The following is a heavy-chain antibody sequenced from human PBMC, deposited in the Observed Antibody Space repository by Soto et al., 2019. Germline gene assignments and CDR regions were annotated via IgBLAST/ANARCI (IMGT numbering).Heavy chain of an antibody. CDR2: ISGSGGST. J-gene: IGHJ6*02. CDR3: AKSPFLLSGDLYYYYGMDV. CDR1: GFTFSSYA. D-gene: IGHD4-17*01. Sequence: EVQLLESGGGLVQPGGSLRLSCAASGFTFSSYAMSWVRQAPGKGLEWVSAISGSGGSTYYADSVKGRFTISRDNSKNTLYLQMNSLRAEDTAVYYCAKSPFLLSGDLYYYYGMDVWGQGTTVTVSS. V-gene: IGHV3-23*01.